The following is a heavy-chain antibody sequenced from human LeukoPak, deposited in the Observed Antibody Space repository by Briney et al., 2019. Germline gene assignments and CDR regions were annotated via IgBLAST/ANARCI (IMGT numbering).Heavy chain of an antibody. V-gene: IGHV3-23*01. CDR1: GFTFSSYA. J-gene: IGHJ4*02. D-gene: IGHD3-22*01. CDR3: AKGWLYDSSGYYSRYFDY. Sequence: PGGSLRLSCAASGFTFSSYAMSWVRQAPGKGLEWVSAISGSGGSTYYADSVKGRFTISRDNSKNTLYLQMNSLRAEDTAVYYCAKGWLYDSSGYYSRYFDYWGQGTLVTVSS. CDR2: ISGSGGST.